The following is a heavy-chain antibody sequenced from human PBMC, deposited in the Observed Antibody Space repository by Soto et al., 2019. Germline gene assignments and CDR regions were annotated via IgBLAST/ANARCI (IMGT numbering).Heavy chain of an antibody. J-gene: IGHJ5*02. CDR1: GGSITSYTTSY. Sequence: PSETLSLTCTVSGGSITSYTTSYWGWIRQPPGKGLEWVGNIFYSGTTYYNPSLKSRVTISVDTSKNQFSLNLSSLTVADTAVYYCGCRSRRHSDCFDPWGQGTLVTVSS. CDR3: GCRSRRHSDCFDP. V-gene: IGHV4-39*01. D-gene: IGHD6-13*01. CDR2: IFYSGTT.